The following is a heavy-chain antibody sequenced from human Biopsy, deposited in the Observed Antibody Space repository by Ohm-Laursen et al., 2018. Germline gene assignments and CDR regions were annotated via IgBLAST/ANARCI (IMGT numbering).Heavy chain of an antibody. V-gene: IGHV4-4*07. CDR1: GGDINNYY. CDR2: IYPGGST. CDR3: ASVVLGPTNDAFDL. Sequence: SGTLSLTCNVSGGDINNYYWSWIRQPAGKGLEWIGRIYPGGSTNYNPSLKSRVTMSVDTSKKQLSLRLRFVTAADTAMYYCASVVLGPTNDAFDLWGQGTMVVVSS. D-gene: IGHD3-22*01. J-gene: IGHJ3*01.